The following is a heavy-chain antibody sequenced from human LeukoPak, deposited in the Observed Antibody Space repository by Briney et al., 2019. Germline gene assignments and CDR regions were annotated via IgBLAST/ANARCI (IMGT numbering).Heavy chain of an antibody. Sequence: PGRSLRLSCAASGFTFCSYGMHWVRQAPGKGLEWVAVMWYDGSNKYYADSVKGRFTISRDNSKNTLYLQMNSLRAEDTAVYYCARDRYYGSGRGFDYWGQGTLVTVSS. CDR3: ARDRYYGSGRGFDY. V-gene: IGHV3-33*01. CDR1: GFTFCSYG. J-gene: IGHJ4*02. D-gene: IGHD3-10*01. CDR2: MWYDGSNK.